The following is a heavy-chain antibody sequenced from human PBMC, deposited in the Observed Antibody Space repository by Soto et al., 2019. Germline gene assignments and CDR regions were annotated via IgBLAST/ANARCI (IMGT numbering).Heavy chain of an antibody. Sequence: QVQLVQSGAEVKKPGSSLKVSCKVFGETLNSNPIGWVRQAPGQGLEWVGGIVPLSDRTNYAQELQCRVTVTAEGSTSTVYMELSNLKSDDTAVSYCARKSGRDCHSGGGCFALDVWGQGSLITVSS. CDR2: IVPLSDRT. D-gene: IGHD2-15*01. CDR3: ARKSGRDCHSGGGCFALDV. J-gene: IGHJ4*02. V-gene: IGHV1-69*01. CDR1: GETLNSNP.